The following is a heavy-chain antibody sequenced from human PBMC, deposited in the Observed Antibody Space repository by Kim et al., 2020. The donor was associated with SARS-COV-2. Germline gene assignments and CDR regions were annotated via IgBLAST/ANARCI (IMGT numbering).Heavy chain of an antibody. CDR3: ARAGYAGLYYYYYGMDV. Sequence: SRVTISVDSSKNQFSLKLSSVAAADTAVYYCARAGYAGLYYYYYGMDVWGQGTTVTVSS. J-gene: IGHJ6*02. D-gene: IGHD2-8*01. V-gene: IGHV4-34*01.